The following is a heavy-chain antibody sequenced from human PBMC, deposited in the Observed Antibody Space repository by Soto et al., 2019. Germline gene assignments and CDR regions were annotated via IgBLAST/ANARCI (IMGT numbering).Heavy chain of an antibody. D-gene: IGHD2-21*02. V-gene: IGHV3-30-3*01. CDR1: GFTFSSYA. CDR2: ISYDGSNK. Sequence: QVQLVESGGGVVQPGRSLRLSCAASGFTFSSYAMHWVRQAPGKGLEWVAVISYDGSNKYYADYVKGRFTISRDNSKNKLYLQMNSLRDEDTAVYYCAREGHYCGGDWYSLPGYWGQGTLVPVSS. J-gene: IGHJ4*02. CDR3: AREGHYCGGDWYSLPGY.